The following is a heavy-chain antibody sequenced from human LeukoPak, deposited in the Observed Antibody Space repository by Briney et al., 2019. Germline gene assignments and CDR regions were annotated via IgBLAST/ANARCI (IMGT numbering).Heavy chain of an antibody. CDR2: ISGTSNYI. J-gene: IGHJ4*02. Sequence: GGSLRLSCAASGFTFNIYSMNWVRQAPGKGLEWVSSISGTSNYIYYADSVKGRFTISRDNAKNPLYLHMNSLRAEDTAVYYCARVGAIVARLPHFDYWGQGTLVTVSS. V-gene: IGHV3-21*01. CDR3: ARVGAIVARLPHFDY. D-gene: IGHD5-12*01. CDR1: GFTFNIYS.